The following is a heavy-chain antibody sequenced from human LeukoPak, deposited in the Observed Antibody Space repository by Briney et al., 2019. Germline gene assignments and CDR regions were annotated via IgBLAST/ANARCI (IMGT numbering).Heavy chain of an antibody. Sequence: ASVKVSCKASGYTFTSYGISWVRQAPGQGLEWMGWISAYNGNTNYAQKLQGRVNMTRDTSTSTVYMDLRSLRSEDTAVYFCARGMLAVPSNWFDPWGQGTLVTVTS. V-gene: IGHV1-18*01. D-gene: IGHD2-8*01. CDR2: ISAYNGNT. J-gene: IGHJ5*02. CDR3: ARGMLAVPSNWFDP. CDR1: GYTFTSYG.